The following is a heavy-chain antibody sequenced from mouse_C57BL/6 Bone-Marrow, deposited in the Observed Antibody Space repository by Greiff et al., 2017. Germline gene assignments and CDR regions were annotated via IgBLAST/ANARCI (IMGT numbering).Heavy chain of an antibody. CDR2: IDPENGDT. V-gene: IGHV14-4*01. CDR1: GFNIKDDY. CDR3: TTDDGGAY. Sequence: EVQLVESGAELVRPGASVKLSCTASGFNIKDDYMHWVKQRPEQGLEWIGWIDPENGDTEYASKFQGKATITADTSSNTAYLPLSSLTSEDTAVYYCTTDDGGAYWGQGTLVTVSA. J-gene: IGHJ3*01.